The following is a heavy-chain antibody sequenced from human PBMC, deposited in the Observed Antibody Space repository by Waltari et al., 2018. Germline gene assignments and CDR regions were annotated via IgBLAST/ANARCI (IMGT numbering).Heavy chain of an antibody. Sequence: EVQLVESGGGLVQPGGSLRLSCAASGFTFSSYWMHWVRQAPGKGLVWVSRINSDGSSTSYADSVKGRFTISRDNAKNTRYLQMNSLRAEDTAVYYCARLVHSGSSPSLYYGMDVWGQGTTVTVSS. V-gene: IGHV3-74*01. CDR3: ARLVHSGSSPSLYYGMDV. CDR1: GFTFSSYW. CDR2: INSDGSST. J-gene: IGHJ6*02. D-gene: IGHD1-26*01.